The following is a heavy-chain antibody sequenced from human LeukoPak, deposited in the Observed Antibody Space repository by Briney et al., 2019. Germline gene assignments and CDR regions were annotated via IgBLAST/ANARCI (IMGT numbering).Heavy chain of an antibody. V-gene: IGHV1-8*03. CDR1: GYTFTSYD. J-gene: IGHJ3*02. CDR3: ASPVYTNDAFDI. CDR2: MNPNSGNT. D-gene: IGHD5/OR15-5a*01. Sequence: GASVKVSCKASGYTFTSYDINWVRQATGQGLEWMGWMNPNSGNTGYAQKFQGRVTITRNTSISTAYMELSSLRSEDTAVYYCASPVYTNDAFDIWGQGTMVTVSS.